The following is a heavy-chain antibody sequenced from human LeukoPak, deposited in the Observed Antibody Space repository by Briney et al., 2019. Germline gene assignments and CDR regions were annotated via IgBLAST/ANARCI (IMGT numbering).Heavy chain of an antibody. CDR1: GFSFSSYG. Sequence: GGSLRLSCAASGFSFSSYGMHWVRQAPGKGLEWVAVISYDGSNKYYADSVKGRFTISRDNSKNTLYLQMNSLRAEDTALYYCAKGAGSSGWYYFDYWGQGTLVTVSS. D-gene: IGHD6-19*01. CDR3: AKGAGSSGWYYFDY. J-gene: IGHJ4*02. CDR2: ISYDGSNK. V-gene: IGHV3-30*18.